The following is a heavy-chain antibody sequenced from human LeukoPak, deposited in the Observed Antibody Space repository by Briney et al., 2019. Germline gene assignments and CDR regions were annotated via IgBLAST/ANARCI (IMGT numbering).Heavy chain of an antibody. J-gene: IGHJ4*02. V-gene: IGHV6-1*01. Sequence: SQTLSLACAISGDSVSSNSAAWNWIRQSPSRGLEWLGRTYYRSKWYNDYAVSVKSRITINPDASKNQFSLQLNSVTPEDTAVYYCARGYHDYGDYYFDYWGQGTLVTVSS. CDR3: ARGYHDYGDYYFDY. CDR1: GDSVSSNSAA. CDR2: TYYRSKWYN. D-gene: IGHD4-17*01.